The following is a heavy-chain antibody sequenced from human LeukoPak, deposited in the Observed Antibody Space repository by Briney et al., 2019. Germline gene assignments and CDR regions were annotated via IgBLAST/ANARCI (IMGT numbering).Heavy chain of an antibody. D-gene: IGHD2/OR15-2a*01. J-gene: IGHJ4*02. V-gene: IGHV1-69*02. CDR1: GGTFSSYT. CDR2: IIPILGIA. Sequence: ASVKVSCKASGGTFSSYTISWVRQAPGQGLEWMGRIIPILGIANYAQKFQGRVTITADKSASTAYMELSSLRSEDTAVYDCARGLSRGGGDYWGQGTLVTVSS. CDR3: ARGLSRGGGDY.